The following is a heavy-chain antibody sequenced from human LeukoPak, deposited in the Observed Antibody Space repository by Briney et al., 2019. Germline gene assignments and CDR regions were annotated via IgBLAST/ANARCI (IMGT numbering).Heavy chain of an antibody. V-gene: IGHV1-8*01. J-gene: IGHJ4*02. CDR2: MNPKSGNT. D-gene: IGHD1-26*01. Sequence: GASVKVSCKASGYTFTSYDINWVRQATGQGLERMGWMNPKSGNTGYAQKFQGRVTMTRDTSIRTAYMELSSLRSEDTAVYYCARVTGSIDYWGQGTLVTVSS. CDR1: GYTFTSYD. CDR3: ARVTGSIDY.